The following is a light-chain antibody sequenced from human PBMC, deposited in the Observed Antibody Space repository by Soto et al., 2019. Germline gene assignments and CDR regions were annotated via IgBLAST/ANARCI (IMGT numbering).Light chain of an antibody. CDR2: GAT. Sequence: EILLTQSPATLSVSQGETATLSCRASQNVLSDLAWYQQKPGQAPRLLVYGATTRATDAPAKFRGRGSGTEFSLTISRLQSEDSAPYDCQQYRSWPRTFGQGSKVDI. J-gene: IGKJ1*01. CDR3: QQYRSWPRT. CDR1: QNVLSD. V-gene: IGKV3-15*01.